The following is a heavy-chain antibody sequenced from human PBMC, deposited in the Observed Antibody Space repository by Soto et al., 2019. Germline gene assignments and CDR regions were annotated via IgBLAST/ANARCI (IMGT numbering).Heavy chain of an antibody. CDR2: IGPAGDT. V-gene: IGHV3-13*01. CDR1: GFTFSSYD. Sequence: EVQLVESGGGLVQPGGSLRLSCAASGFTFSSYDMHWVRQPPGKGLEWVSAIGPAGDTYYPGSVQGRFIISRDNAKNSLYLQVNTLRAEDTAIYYCATGGWGSSWYEGGSRIDYWGQGTLVTVSS. CDR3: ATGGWGSSWYEGGSRIDY. D-gene: IGHD6-13*01. J-gene: IGHJ4*02.